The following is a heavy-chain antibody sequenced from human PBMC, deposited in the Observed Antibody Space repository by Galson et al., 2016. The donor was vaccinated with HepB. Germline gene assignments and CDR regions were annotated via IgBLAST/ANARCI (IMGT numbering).Heavy chain of an antibody. Sequence: SLRLSCAASGFRFSDYNMNWVRQAPGRGLEWVAYISASSGTIHYADSVKGRFTISRDNANNSLSLQMNSLRAEDTAFYYCARPYTYYFGSGSYFDVLHYGMDVWGQGTTVTVSS. J-gene: IGHJ6*02. CDR1: GFRFSDYN. CDR3: ARPYTYYFGSGSYFDVLHYGMDV. V-gene: IGHV3-48*01. CDR2: ISASSGTI. D-gene: IGHD3-10*01.